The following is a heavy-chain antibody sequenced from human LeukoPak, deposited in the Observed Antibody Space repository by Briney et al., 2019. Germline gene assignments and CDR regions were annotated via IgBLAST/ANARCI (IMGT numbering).Heavy chain of an antibody. Sequence: GASVKVSCKASGYTFTSYYMHWVRQAPGQGLEWMGIINPSGGSTSYAQKFQGNVTMTRDTSTSTVYTELSSLRSENPAVYYWARAGGGYCSSTSCQKLPDYWGQGTLVTVSS. V-gene: IGHV1-46*01. CDR2: INPSGGST. J-gene: IGHJ4*02. CDR3: ARAGGGYCSSTSCQKLPDY. D-gene: IGHD2-2*01. CDR1: GYTFTSYY.